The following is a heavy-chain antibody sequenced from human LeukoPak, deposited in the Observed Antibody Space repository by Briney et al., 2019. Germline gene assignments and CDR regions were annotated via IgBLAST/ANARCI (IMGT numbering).Heavy chain of an antibody. V-gene: IGHV4-34*01. D-gene: IGHD3-22*01. CDR2: INPSGST. J-gene: IGHJ4*02. CDR3: ARAYDSSGYCFDA. Sequence: SETLSLTCAVYGGSFSGYYWSWIRQPPGKGLEWIGEINPSGSTKYNPALKSRVTISVDTSKNQFSLKLSSVTAADTAVYYCARAYDSSGYCFDAWGQGTLVTVSS. CDR1: GGSFSGYY.